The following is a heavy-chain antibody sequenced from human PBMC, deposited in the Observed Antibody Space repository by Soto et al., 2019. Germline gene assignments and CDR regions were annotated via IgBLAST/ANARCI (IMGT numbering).Heavy chain of an antibody. J-gene: IGHJ4*02. D-gene: IGHD3-22*01. CDR1: GFPFSSYE. V-gene: IGHV3-48*03. CDR3: ARDLYDSSGYCPFDY. Sequence: GGSLRLSCAASGFPFSSYEMNWVRQAPGKGLEWISYISGTGDSRYYADSVKGRFTISRDNGKRSLYLQMNGLRAEDTAVYYCARDLYDSSGYCPFDYWGQGTLVTVSS. CDR2: ISGTGDSR.